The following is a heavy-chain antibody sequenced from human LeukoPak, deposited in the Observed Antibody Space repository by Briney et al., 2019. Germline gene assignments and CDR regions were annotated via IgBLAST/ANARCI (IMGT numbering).Heavy chain of an antibody. J-gene: IGHJ4*02. CDR2: IYYSGST. CDR3: ARGVRGSYFNIFDY. Sequence: ETLSLTCTVSGGSISSYYWSWIRQPPGKGLEWIGYIYYSGSTNYNPSLKSRVTMSVDTSKNQFSLKLSSVTAADTAVYYCARGVRGSYFNIFDYWGQGTLVTVSS. D-gene: IGHD1-26*01. V-gene: IGHV4-59*01. CDR1: GGSISSYY.